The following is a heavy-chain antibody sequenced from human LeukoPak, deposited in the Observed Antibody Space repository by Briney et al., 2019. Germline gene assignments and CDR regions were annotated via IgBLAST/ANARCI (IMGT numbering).Heavy chain of an antibody. J-gene: IGHJ4*02. CDR3: ARETNWGFDY. D-gene: IGHD7-27*01. CDR2: IYHSGST. CDR1: GYSITSGYY. V-gene: IGHV4-38-2*02. Sequence: SETLSLTCTVSGYSITSGYYWGWIRQPPGKGLEWIGSIYHSGSTYYNPSLKSRVTTSVDTSKNQFSLKLSSVTAADTAVYYCARETNWGFDYWGQGTLVTVSS.